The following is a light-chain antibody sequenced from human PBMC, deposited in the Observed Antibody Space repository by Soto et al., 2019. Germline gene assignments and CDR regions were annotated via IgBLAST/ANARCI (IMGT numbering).Light chain of an antibody. CDR3: QQRSNGPVT. Sequence: EIVLTQSPATVSLSPGERATLSCRASQSISNSLAWYQQIPGQAPRLLIHDVSNRATGVPARFSGSGSGTDFTLTISSLEPEDFAVYYCQQRSNGPVTFGGGTKVEIK. CDR1: QSISNS. J-gene: IGKJ4*01. CDR2: DVS. V-gene: IGKV3-11*01.